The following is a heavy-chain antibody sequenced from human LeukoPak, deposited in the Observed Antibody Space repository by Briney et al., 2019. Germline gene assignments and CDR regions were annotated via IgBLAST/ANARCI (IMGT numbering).Heavy chain of an antibody. D-gene: IGHD1-14*01. CDR3: AREWSGITDAFGI. CDR2: ISSSGSTI. J-gene: IGHJ3*02. V-gene: IGHV3-48*03. CDR1: GFTFSSYE. Sequence: PGGSLRLSCAASGFTFSSYEMNWVRQAPGKGLEWVSYISSSGSTIYYAASVKGRFTISRDNAKNSLYLQMNSLRAEDTAVYYCAREWSGITDAFGIWGQGTMVTVSS.